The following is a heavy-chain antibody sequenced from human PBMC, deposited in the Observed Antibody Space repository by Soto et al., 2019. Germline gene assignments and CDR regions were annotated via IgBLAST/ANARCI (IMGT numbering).Heavy chain of an antibody. D-gene: IGHD6-6*01. J-gene: IGHJ4*02. CDR3: ARYSSSQNRTFDY. CDR1: AGSISSGDYY. Sequence: SETLSPTCTVSAGSISSGDYYWSWIRQPPGKGLEWIGYISSSRSTYYDPSLKSRGTISVDTSKDQFSLKLSSVTAADTAVYYCARYSSSQNRTFDYWGQGTLVTVS. CDR2: ISSSRST. V-gene: IGHV4-30-4*01.